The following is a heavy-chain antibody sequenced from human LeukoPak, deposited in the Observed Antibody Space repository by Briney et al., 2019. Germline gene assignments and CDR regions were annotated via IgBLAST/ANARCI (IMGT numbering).Heavy chain of an antibody. V-gene: IGHV3-23*01. D-gene: IGHD5-24*01. CDR3: AKPPPDNHHYFYGMDV. CDR1: GFTFSTYA. J-gene: IGHJ6*02. Sequence: GGSLRLSCAASGFTFSTYAMSWVRQAPGQGLEWVSAISGSGGSTYYADSVKGRFTISRDNSKNTLYLQMNSLRAEDTAVYHCAKPPPDNHHYFYGMDVWGQGTTVTVSS. CDR2: ISGSGGST.